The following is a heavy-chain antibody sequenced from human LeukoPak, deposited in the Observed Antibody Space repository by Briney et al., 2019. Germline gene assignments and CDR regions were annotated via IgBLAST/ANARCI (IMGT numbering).Heavy chain of an antibody. CDR3: AKRGGNFDSGNYDY. CDR2: VSNSGGST. V-gene: IGHV3-23*01. CDR1: GFTFSSYS. D-gene: IGHD3-10*01. J-gene: IGHJ4*02. Sequence: TGGSLRLSCAASGFTFSSYSMNWVRHAPGKGREWVSTVSNSGGSTFYADSVKGRFTISRDYSKNTLYLQMNSLRAEDTAVYYCAKRGGNFDSGNYDYWGQGTLVTVSS.